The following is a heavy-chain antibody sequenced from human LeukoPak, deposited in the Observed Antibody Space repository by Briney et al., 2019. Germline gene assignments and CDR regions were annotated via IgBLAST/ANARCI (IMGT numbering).Heavy chain of an antibody. CDR1: GFTFSSYG. V-gene: IGHV3-23*01. CDR3: ARDRLGG. D-gene: IGHD3-16*01. J-gene: IGHJ4*02. CDR2: IETGGAST. Sequence: GGSLRLSCAASGFTFSSYGMSWVRQAPGKGLEWVSAIETGGASTYYADSVKGRFSISRDNARNSLYLQMNSLRAEDTAVYYCARDRLGGWGQGTLVTVSS.